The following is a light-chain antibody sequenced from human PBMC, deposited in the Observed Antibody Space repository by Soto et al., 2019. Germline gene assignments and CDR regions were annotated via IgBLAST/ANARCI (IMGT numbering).Light chain of an antibody. CDR1: QSVSSN. Sequence: EIVLTQSPAALSLSPGERATLSCRASQSVSSNLAWHQQKPGQAPRLLIYDSSNRAAGIPARFSGSGSGTDFTLTISSLEPEDFAVYYCQQRSNWPRTFGQGTKVEIK. J-gene: IGKJ1*01. V-gene: IGKV3-11*01. CDR2: DSS. CDR3: QQRSNWPRT.